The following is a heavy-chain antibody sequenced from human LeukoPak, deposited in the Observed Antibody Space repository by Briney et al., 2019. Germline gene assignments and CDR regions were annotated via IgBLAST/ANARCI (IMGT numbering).Heavy chain of an antibody. D-gene: IGHD5-24*01. CDR2: INPNRGGT. J-gene: IGHJ3*02. V-gene: IGHV1-2*02. CDR1: RYTFTGYY. CDR3: ARDRGRDGYSRSGRDDAFDI. Sequence: ASVKVSCKASRYTFTGYYMHWVRQATGQGLERMGWINPNRGGTHYAQKCQGRVTRTRDTSISTAYMELSRLRSDDTAVYYCARDRGRDGYSRSGRDDAFDIWGQGTMVTVSS.